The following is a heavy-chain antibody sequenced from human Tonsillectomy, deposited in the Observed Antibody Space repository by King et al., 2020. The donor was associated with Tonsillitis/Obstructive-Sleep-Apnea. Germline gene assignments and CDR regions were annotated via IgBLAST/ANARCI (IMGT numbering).Heavy chain of an antibody. V-gene: IGHV5-10-1*01. Sequence: QLVQSGAEVKKPGESLRISCKGSGYSFTSYWISWVRQMPGKGLEWMGRIDPSDSYPNYSPSFQGHVTISADKSISTAYLQWSSLKASDTAMYYCAGGDEEKGRSGYYMDVWGKGTTVTVSS. CDR1: GYSFTSYW. D-gene: IGHD3-16*01. J-gene: IGHJ6*03. CDR3: AGGDEEKGRSGYYMDV. CDR2: IDPSDSYP.